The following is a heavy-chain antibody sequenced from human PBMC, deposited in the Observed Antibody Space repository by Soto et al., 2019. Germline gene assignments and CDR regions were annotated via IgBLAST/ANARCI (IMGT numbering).Heavy chain of an antibody. V-gene: IGHV3-23*01. D-gene: IGHD1-1*01. Sequence: PGGSLRLSCAASGFTFSSYAMSWVRQAPGKRLEWVSAISGSGGSTYYADSVKGRFTISRDNSKNTLYLQMNSLRAEDTAVYYCARDLHGHDDYYYYGMDVWGQGTTVTVSS. CDR1: GFTFSSYA. J-gene: IGHJ6*02. CDR2: ISGSGGST. CDR3: ARDLHGHDDYYYYGMDV.